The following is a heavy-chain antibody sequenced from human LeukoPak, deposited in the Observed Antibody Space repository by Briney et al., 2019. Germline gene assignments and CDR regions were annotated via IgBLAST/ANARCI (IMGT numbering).Heavy chain of an antibody. Sequence: SVKVSCKASGGTFISYAISWVRQASGQGLEWMGGIIPIFGTANYAQKFQGRVTITADESTSTAYMELSSLRSEDTAVYYCARETPSITGTTGAFDYWGQGTLVTVSS. CDR2: IIPIFGTA. CDR1: GGTFISYA. D-gene: IGHD1-20*01. J-gene: IGHJ4*02. V-gene: IGHV1-69*13. CDR3: ARETPSITGTTGAFDY.